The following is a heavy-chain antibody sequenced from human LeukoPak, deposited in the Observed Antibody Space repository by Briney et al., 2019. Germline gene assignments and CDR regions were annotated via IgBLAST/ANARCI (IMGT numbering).Heavy chain of an antibody. CDR2: INPNSGGT. V-gene: IGHV1-2*02. J-gene: IGHJ4*02. D-gene: IGHD3-10*01. CDR1: GYTFTGYY. Sequence: ASVTVSFKASGYTFTGYYMHWVRQAPGQGLEWMGWINPNSGGTNYAQKFQGRVTMTRDTSISTAYMELSRLRSDDTAVYYCARLWFGGWYYFDYWGQGTLVTVSS. CDR3: ARLWFGGWYYFDY.